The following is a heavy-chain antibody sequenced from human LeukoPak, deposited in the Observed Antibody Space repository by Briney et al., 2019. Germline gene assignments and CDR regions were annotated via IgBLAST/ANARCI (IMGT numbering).Heavy chain of an antibody. CDR2: IYYSGST. V-gene: IGHV4-59*01. CDR3: ARVRLSSVAGTIDP. D-gene: IGHD6-19*01. Sequence: PETLSLTCTVSGGSISSYYWSWIRQPPGKGLEWIGYIYYSGSTNYNPSLKSRVTISVDTSKNQFSLKLSSVTAADTAVYYCARVRLSSVAGTIDPWGQVALVTVSP. J-gene: IGHJ5*02. CDR1: GGSISSYY.